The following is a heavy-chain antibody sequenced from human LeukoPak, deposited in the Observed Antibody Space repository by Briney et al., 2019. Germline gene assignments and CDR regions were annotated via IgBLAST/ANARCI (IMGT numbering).Heavy chain of an antibody. D-gene: IGHD4-17*01. Sequence: ETLSLTCAVYGGSFSGYYWSWIRQPPGKGLEWIGEINHSGSTNYNPSLKSRVTLSVDTSKNQFSLKLSSVTAADTAVYYCARGYGDFDAFDIWGQGTMVTVSS. J-gene: IGHJ3*02. CDR2: INHSGST. V-gene: IGHV4-34*01. CDR3: ARGYGDFDAFDI. CDR1: GGSFSGYY.